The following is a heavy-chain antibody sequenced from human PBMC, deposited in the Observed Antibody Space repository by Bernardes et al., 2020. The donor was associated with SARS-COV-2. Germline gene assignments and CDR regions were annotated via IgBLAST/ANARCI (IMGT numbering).Heavy chain of an antibody. J-gene: IGHJ5*02. CDR2: FDPEDGET. CDR3: ATARIVGATDWFDP. D-gene: IGHD1-26*01. Sequence: ASVKVSCKVSGYTLTELSMHWVRQAPGKGLEWMGGFDPEDGETIYAQKFQGRVTMTEDTSTDTAYMELSSLRSEDTAVYYCATARIVGATDWFDPWGQGTLVTGSS. V-gene: IGHV1-24*01. CDR1: GYTLTELS.